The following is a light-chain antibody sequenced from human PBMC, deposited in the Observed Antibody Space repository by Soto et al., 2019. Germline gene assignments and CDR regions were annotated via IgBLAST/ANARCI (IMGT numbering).Light chain of an antibody. V-gene: IGKV3-15*01. J-gene: IGKJ4*02. CDR3: KQYASWSPFT. CDR2: DAS. CDR1: QSINRK. Sequence: EIVMTQSPVTLSVSPGERATLSCRASQSINRKVAWYQQRPGQAPRLLISDASIRATGIPARFSGSGSGTEFTHTISSLQSEDFAVYYCKQYASWSPFTFGGGTKVEIK.